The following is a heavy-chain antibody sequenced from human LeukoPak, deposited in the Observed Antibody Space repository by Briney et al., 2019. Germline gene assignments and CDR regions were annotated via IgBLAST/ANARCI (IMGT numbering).Heavy chain of an antibody. V-gene: IGHV1-46*01. J-gene: IGHJ6*02. D-gene: IGHD3-10*01. Sequence: ASVKVSCKASGYTFTSYYMHWVRQAPGQGLEWMGIINPSGGSTSYAQKFQGRVTMTRDTSTSTVYMELSSLRSEDTAVYYCARARRPARYGLGSSLDVWGQGTTVTVSS. CDR3: ARARRPARYGLGSSLDV. CDR2: INPSGGST. CDR1: GYTFTSYY.